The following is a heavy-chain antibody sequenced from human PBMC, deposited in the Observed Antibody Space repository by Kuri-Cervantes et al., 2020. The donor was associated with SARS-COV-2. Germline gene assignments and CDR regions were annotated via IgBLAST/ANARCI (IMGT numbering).Heavy chain of an antibody. CDR3: AREAAMATGDYYYYMDV. Sequence: ASVKVSCKASGYTFTGYYMHWVRQAPGQGLEWMGWINPNSGGTNYVQKFQGRVTMTRDTSISTAYMELSRLRSDDTAVYYCAREAAMATGDYYYYMDVWGKGTTVTVSS. V-gene: IGHV1-2*02. J-gene: IGHJ6*03. D-gene: IGHD5-18*01. CDR2: INPNSGGT. CDR1: GYTFTGYY.